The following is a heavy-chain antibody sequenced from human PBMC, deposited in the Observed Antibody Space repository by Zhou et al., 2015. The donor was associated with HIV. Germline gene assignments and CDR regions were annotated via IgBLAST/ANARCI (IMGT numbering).Heavy chain of an antibody. D-gene: IGHD1-26*01. V-gene: IGHV1-8*01. J-gene: IGHJ4*02. CDR2: MNPNSGNT. Sequence: QAQLVQSGAEVKKPGASVTVSCKASGYTFNSYDINWVRQATGQGLEWMGWMNPNSGNTGYAQKLQGRVTMTTDTSTSTAYMXLRSLRSDDTAVYYCARDPRAYSGSYDYYFDYVGQGTLVTVSS. CDR3: ARDPRAYSGSYDYYFDY. CDR1: GYTFNSYD.